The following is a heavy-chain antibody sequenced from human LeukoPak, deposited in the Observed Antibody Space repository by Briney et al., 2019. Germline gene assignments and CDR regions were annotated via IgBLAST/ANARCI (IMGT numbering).Heavy chain of an antibody. CDR2: ISSSSSYI. D-gene: IGHD6-6*01. V-gene: IGHV3-21*04. CDR3: ARARQARLTGDDAFDI. J-gene: IGHJ3*02. Sequence: PGGSLRLSCAASGFTFSSYSMNWVRQAPGKGLEWVSSISSSSSYIYYADSVKGRFTISRDNAKNSLYLQMNSLRSDDTAVYYCARARQARLTGDDAFDIWGQGTMVTVSS. CDR1: GFTFSSYS.